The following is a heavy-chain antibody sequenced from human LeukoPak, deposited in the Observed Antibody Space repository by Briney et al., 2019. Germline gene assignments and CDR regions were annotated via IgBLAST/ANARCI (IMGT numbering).Heavy chain of an antibody. CDR2: INPNTGGA. CDR3: AREPYPPPWYYFDY. V-gene: IGHV1-2*02. J-gene: IGHJ4*02. Sequence: GASVKVSCKASGYTFTGYSLHWVRQAPGQGLEWMGWINPNTGGANNAQKFQGRVTLTTDTSISTAYMELSRLRSDDTAFYYCAREPYPPPWYYFDYWGQGTLVTVSS. D-gene: IGHD2-8*02. CDR1: GYTFTGYS.